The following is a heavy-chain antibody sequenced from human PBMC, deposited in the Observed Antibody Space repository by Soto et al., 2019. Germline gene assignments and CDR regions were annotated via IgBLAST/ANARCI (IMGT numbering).Heavy chain of an antibody. CDR1: SGTISSSNW. Sequence: PSETLSLTCAVSSGTISSSNWWTWVRQPPGKGLEWIGEINHSGSTNYNPSLKSRVTISVDTSKNQFSLKLSSVTAADTAVYYCARGREDHYYYYYGMDVWGQGTTVTVSS. J-gene: IGHJ6*02. CDR2: INHSGST. CDR3: ARGREDHYYYYYGMDV. V-gene: IGHV4-4*02.